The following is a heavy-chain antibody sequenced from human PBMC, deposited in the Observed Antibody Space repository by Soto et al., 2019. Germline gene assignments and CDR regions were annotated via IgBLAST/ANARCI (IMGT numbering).Heavy chain of an antibody. Sequence: QEQLLQSGAEVKKPGASVKVSCKASGYTFSNYCLHWVRQAPGQGLEWMGIFNPNNGKTLYAQKFEGRVTMTTDTSTNTVYMALSSLRSEDTAIYYCAIDVYTAGWYDTYATSNKGFDPWGQGTLVTASS. D-gene: IGHD6-19*01. CDR2: FNPNNGKT. CDR1: GYTFSNYC. J-gene: IGHJ5*02. V-gene: IGHV1-46*01. CDR3: AIDVYTAGWYDTYATSNKGFDP.